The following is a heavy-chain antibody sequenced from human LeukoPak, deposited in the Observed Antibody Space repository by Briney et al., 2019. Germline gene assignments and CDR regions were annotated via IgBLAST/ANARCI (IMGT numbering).Heavy chain of an antibody. D-gene: IGHD3-22*01. CDR3: ARGGYDSSPMGYFDL. J-gene: IGHJ2*01. Sequence: SETLSLTCTVSGGSISSYYWSWIRQPPGKGLEWIGYIYYSGSTNYNPSLKSRVTISVDTSKNQFSLKLSSVTAADTAVYYCARGGYDSSPMGYFDLWGRGTLVTVSS. V-gene: IGHV4-59*01. CDR2: IYYSGST. CDR1: GGSISSYY.